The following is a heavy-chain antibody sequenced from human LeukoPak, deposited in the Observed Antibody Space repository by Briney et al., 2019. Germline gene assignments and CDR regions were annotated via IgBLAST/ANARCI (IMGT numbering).Heavy chain of an antibody. J-gene: IGHJ4*02. D-gene: IGHD6-19*01. Sequence: PGGSLRLSCAASGFTFSSYGIRWVRQAPGKGLEWVAFIRNDGHNKYYADSVKDRFTISRDNSKNTLYLQMNSLRAEDTAIYYCAKDRYSSGWLFDYWGQGTLVTVSS. V-gene: IGHV3-30*02. CDR1: GFTFSSYG. CDR2: IRNDGHNK. CDR3: AKDRYSSGWLFDY.